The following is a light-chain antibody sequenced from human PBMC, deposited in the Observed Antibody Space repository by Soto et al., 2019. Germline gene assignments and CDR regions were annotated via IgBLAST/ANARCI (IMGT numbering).Light chain of an antibody. J-gene: IGLJ2*01. CDR2: LNSDGSH. Sequence: QLVLTQSPSASASLGASVKLTCTLSSGHSSYAIAWNQQQPEKGPRYLMKLNSDGSHSKGDGIPDRFSGSSSGAERYLTISSLPSEDEADYYCQTWGTGIHVVFGGGTKLTVL. CDR1: SGHSSYA. V-gene: IGLV4-69*01. CDR3: QTWGTGIHVV.